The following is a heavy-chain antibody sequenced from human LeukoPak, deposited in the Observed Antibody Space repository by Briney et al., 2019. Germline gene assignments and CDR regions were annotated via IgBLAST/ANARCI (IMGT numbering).Heavy chain of an antibody. J-gene: IGHJ4*02. D-gene: IGHD2-15*01. CDR2: ITNDESSA. Sequence: PGGSLRLSSVASGFTFSTYWIHWVRQAPGKGLVWVSRITNDESSANFAVSVNGRFIVSRDNAKSTVYLQMNSLTAEDTAVYYCARDGGAATPYDYWGQGTLVTVSS. CDR3: ARDGGAATPYDY. V-gene: IGHV3-74*01. CDR1: GFTFSTYW.